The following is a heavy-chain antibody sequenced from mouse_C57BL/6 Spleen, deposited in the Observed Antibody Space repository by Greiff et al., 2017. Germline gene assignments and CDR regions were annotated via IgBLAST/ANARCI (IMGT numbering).Heavy chain of an antibody. D-gene: IGHD2-1*01. CDR3: ARIYYGNYEDY. Sequence: EVKLQESGPGLVKPSQSLSLTCSVTGYSITSGYYWNWIRQFPGNKLEWMGYISYDGSNNYNPSLKNRISITRDTSKNQFFLKLNSVTTEDTATYYCARIYYGNYEDYWGQGTTLTVSS. CDR2: ISYDGSN. CDR1: GYSITSGYY. J-gene: IGHJ2*01. V-gene: IGHV3-6*01.